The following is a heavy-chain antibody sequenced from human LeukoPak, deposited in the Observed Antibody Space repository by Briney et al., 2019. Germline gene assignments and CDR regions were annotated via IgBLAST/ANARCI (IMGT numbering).Heavy chain of an antibody. CDR3: AREKVTTYAFDI. V-gene: IGHV4-30-4*01. CDR2: IYYSGST. CDR1: GGSISSGDYY. Sequence: SQTLSLTCTVSGGSISSGDYYWSWIRQPPGKGLECIGYIYYSGSTYYNPSLKSRVTISVDTSKNQFSLKLSSVTAADTAVYYCAREKVTTYAFDIWGQGTMVTVSS. D-gene: IGHD4-17*01. J-gene: IGHJ3*02.